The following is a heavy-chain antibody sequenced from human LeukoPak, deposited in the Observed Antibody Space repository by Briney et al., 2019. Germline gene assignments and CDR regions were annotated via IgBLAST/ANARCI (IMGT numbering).Heavy chain of an antibody. CDR2: ISGSGGST. Sequence: GGSLRLSCAASGFTFSSYAMSWVRQAPGKGLEWVSAISGSGGSTYYADSVKGRSTISRDNSKNTLYLQMNSLRAEDTAVYYCAKDPYNWNYSVWFDPWGQGTLVTVSS. CDR3: AKDPYNWNYSVWFDP. V-gene: IGHV3-23*01. D-gene: IGHD1-7*01. J-gene: IGHJ5*02. CDR1: GFTFSSYA.